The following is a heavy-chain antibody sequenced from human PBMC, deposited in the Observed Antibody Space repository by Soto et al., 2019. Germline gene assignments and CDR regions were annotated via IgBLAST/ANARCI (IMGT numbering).Heavy chain of an antibody. D-gene: IGHD1-1*01. J-gene: IGHJ5*02. CDR2: IYPGDSDT. CDR1: GYTFTDYW. CDR3: ASQKTVIRGPLSSNWFDP. Sequence: VSLKISCKGYGYTFTDYWIGWVRQMPGKGLELIGLIYPGDSDTRYSPSFQGRVTISADKSISTAFLQWSSLRASDTAMYYCASQKTVIRGPLSSNWFDPWGQGTLVTVSS. V-gene: IGHV5-51*01.